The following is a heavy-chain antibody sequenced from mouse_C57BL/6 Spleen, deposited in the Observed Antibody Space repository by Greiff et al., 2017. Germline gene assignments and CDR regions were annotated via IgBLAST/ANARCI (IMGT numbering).Heavy chain of an antibody. CDR2: ISSGGSYT. CDR3: AGYDYGVVY. J-gene: IGHJ3*01. Sequence: EVQVVESGGDLVKPGGSLKLSCAASGFTFSSYGMSWVRQTPDKRLEWVATISSGGSYTYYPDSVKGRFTISRDNAKNTLYLQMSSLKSEDTAMYYCAGYDYGVVYWGRGTLVTVSA. D-gene: IGHD2-4*01. CDR1: GFTFSSYG. V-gene: IGHV5-6*01.